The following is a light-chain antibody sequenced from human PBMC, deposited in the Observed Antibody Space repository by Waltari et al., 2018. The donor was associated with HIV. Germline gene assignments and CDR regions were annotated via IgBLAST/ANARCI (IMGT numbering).Light chain of an antibody. CDR2: RSR. CDR3: LSADGRGVRKF. V-gene: IGLV3-25*03. Sequence: YELTQPPSVSVSPGQTARITCSGNARSDQSGYWYQHKVGQAPVLVTFRSRERSSQVPARFSASKAGTTFTLTISGVQAEDEADYFCLSADGRGVRKFFGGGTRLTVL. J-gene: IGLJ2*01. CDR1: ARSDQS.